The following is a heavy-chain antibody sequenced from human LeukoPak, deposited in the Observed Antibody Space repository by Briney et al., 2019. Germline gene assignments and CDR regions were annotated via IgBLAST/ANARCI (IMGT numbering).Heavy chain of an antibody. D-gene: IGHD3-22*01. J-gene: IGHJ3*02. CDR3: ARIALPDYYDSSAYRRSDAFDI. CDR1: GFTFSSYW. V-gene: IGHV3-7*01. CDR2: IKQDGSEK. Sequence: GGSLRLSCAASGFTFSSYWMSWVRQAPGKGLEWVANIKQDGSEKYYVDSVKGRFTISRDNAKNSLYLQMNSLRAEDTAVYYCARIALPDYYDSSAYRRSDAFDIWGQGTMVTVSS.